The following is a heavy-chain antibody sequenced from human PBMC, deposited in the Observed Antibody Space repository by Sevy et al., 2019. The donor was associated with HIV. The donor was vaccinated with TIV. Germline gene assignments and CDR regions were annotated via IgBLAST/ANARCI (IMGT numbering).Heavy chain of an antibody. V-gene: IGHV3-23*01. J-gene: IGHJ6*02. CDR1: GFSFSSYA. D-gene: IGHD3-22*01. CDR3: AKEKHYDSSYAMDV. Sequence: GGSLKLSCAASGFSFSSYAMSWVRQTPGKGLQWVSVITSDGYSTYYADSVKGRFTISRVNSKNTVFLQMNSLRAEDTAVYYCAKEKHYDSSYAMDVWGQGTTVTVSS. CDR2: ITSDGYST.